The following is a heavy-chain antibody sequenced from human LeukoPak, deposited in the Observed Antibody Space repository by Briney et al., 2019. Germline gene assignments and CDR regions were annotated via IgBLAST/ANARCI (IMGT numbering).Heavy chain of an antibody. D-gene: IGHD5-18*01. CDR1: EFTFSNAW. CDR3: TTGRGIQLWTRNPFDP. J-gene: IGHJ5*02. CDR2: IKSKTDGGTT. Sequence: GGSLRLSCAASEFTFSNAWMSWVRQAPGKGLEWVGRIKSKTDGGTTDYAAPVKGRFTISRDDSKNTLYLQMNSLKTEDTAVYYCTTGRGIQLWTRNPFDPWGQGTLVTVSS. V-gene: IGHV3-15*01.